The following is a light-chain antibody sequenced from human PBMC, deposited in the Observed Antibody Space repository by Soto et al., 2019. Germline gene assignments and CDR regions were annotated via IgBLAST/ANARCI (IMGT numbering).Light chain of an antibody. CDR1: QSVSNY. J-gene: IGKJ5*01. Sequence: IVLSQSRATLSLSPGERATLSCRASQSVSNYLAWYQQKPGQAPRLLIYDASNRATDIPARFSGSGSGTDFTLTISSLEPEDFAVYYCQQRSNWPPFTFGQGTRLEIK. V-gene: IGKV3-11*01. CDR3: QQRSNWPPFT. CDR2: DAS.